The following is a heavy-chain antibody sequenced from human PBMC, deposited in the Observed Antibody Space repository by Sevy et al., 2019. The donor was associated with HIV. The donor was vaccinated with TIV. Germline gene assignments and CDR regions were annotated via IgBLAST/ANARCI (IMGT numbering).Heavy chain of an antibody. Sequence: SETLSLTCTVSGGSISAYYWSWIRQPPGKALEYIGFIYYTGSTYYNPSLKNRVTISVDTSKNQISLNLSSVTAADTAVYYCTRSPPVRSGDDSLNWFDPWGQGTVVTVSS. CDR1: GGSISAYY. CDR3: TRSPPVRSGDDSLNWFDP. D-gene: IGHD5-12*01. J-gene: IGHJ5*02. V-gene: IGHV4-59*01. CDR2: IYYTGST.